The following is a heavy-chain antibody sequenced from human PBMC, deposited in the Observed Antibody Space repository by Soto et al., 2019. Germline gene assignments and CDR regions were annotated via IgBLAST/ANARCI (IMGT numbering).Heavy chain of an antibody. CDR1: GYTFTSYG. CDR2: ISAYNGNT. Sequence: ASVKVSCKASGYTFTSYGISWVRQAPGQGLEWMGWISAYNGNTNYAQKLQGRVTMTTDTSTSTACMELRSLRSDDTAVYYCARGEMTTVTNWFDPWGRGTLVTVSS. J-gene: IGHJ5*02. CDR3: ARGEMTTVTNWFDP. V-gene: IGHV1-18*04. D-gene: IGHD4-17*01.